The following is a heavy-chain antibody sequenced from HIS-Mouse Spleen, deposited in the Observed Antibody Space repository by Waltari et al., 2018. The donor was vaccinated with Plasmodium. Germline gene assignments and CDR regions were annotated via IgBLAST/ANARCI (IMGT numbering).Heavy chain of an antibody. Sequence: QVQLVEAGGGVVKPGRSLRLSCAAPGITFSHYGMHWVRQAPGKGLGWVAVISYDGSNKYYADSVKGRFTISRDNSKNTLYLQMTSLRAEDTAVYYCAKEGYSSGVFFFDYWGQGTLVTVSS. CDR2: ISYDGSNK. V-gene: IGHV3-30*18. J-gene: IGHJ4*02. CDR3: AKEGYSSGVFFFDY. D-gene: IGHD6-19*01. CDR1: GITFSHYG.